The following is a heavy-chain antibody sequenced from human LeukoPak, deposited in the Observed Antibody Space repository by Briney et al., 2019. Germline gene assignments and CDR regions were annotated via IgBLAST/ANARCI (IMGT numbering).Heavy chain of an antibody. CDR3: AKDRGGSGWYKGGFDY. V-gene: IGHV3-30*02. D-gene: IGHD6-19*01. J-gene: IGHJ4*02. CDR1: GFTFSSYG. CDR2: IRYDGSNK. Sequence: PGGSLRPSCAASGFTFSSYGMHWVRQAPGKGLEWVAFIRYDGSNKYYADSVKGRFTISRDNSKNTLYLQMNSLRAEDTAVYYCAKDRGGSGWYKGGFDYWGQGTLVTVSS.